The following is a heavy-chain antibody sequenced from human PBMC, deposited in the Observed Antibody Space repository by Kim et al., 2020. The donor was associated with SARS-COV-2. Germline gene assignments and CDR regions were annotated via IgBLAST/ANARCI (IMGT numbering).Heavy chain of an antibody. CDR1: GGSISSSSYY. CDR2: IYYSGST. D-gene: IGHD1-26*01. J-gene: IGHJ6*02. Sequence: SETLSLTCTVSGGSISSSSYYWGWIRQPPGKGLEWIGSIYYSGSTYYNPSLKSRVTISVDTSKNQFSLKLSSVTAADTAVYYCARHGSGSYWSTNSYYYYYGMDVWGQGTTVTVSS. V-gene: IGHV4-39*01. CDR3: ARHGSGSYWSTNSYYYYYGMDV.